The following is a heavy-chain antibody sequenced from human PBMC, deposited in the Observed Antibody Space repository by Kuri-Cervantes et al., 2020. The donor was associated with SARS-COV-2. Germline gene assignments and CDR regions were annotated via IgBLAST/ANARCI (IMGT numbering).Heavy chain of an antibody. D-gene: IGHD2-2*01. Sequence: SETLSLTCAVYGGSFSGYYWSWIRQPPGKGLEWIGEINHSGSTNYNPSLKSRVTLPVDTSRNQFSLKLSSVTAADTAVCYCARGIPLGYCSSTSCYERRNWFDPWGQGTLVTVSS. CDR2: INHSGST. J-gene: IGHJ5*02. V-gene: IGHV4-34*01. CDR1: GGSFSGYY. CDR3: ARGIPLGYCSSTSCYERRNWFDP.